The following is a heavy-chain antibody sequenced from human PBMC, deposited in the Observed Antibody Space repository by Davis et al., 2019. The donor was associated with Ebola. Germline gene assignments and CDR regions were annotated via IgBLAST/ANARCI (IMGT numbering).Heavy chain of an antibody. CDR2: ISSSSSTI. CDR3: ARDLSRYYYDSSGGAFDI. CDR1: GFTFSSYS. Sequence: GESLKISCAASGFTFSSYSMNWVRQAPGKGLEWVSYISSSSSTIYYADSVKGRFTISRDNAKNSLYLQMNSLRDEDTAVYYCARDLSRYYYDSSGGAFDIWGQGTMVTVSS. V-gene: IGHV3-48*02. J-gene: IGHJ3*02. D-gene: IGHD3-22*01.